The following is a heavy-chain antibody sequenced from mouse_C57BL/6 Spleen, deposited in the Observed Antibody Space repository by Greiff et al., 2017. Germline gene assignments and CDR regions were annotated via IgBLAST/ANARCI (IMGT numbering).Heavy chain of an antibody. Sequence: EVKLVESGGGLVKPGGSLKLSCAASGFTFSDYGMHWVRQAPEKGLEWVAYISSGSSTIYYADTVKGRFTISRDNAKNTLFLQMTSLRSEDTAMYYCANYGSSGGYFDVWGTGTTVTVSS. CDR1: GFTFSDYG. V-gene: IGHV5-17*01. CDR2: ISSGSSTI. D-gene: IGHD1-1*01. J-gene: IGHJ1*03. CDR3: ANYGSSGGYFDV.